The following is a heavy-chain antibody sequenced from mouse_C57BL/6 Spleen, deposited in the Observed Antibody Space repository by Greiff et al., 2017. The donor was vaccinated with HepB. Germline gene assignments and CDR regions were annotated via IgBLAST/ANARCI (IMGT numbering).Heavy chain of an antibody. Sequence: VQLVESGAELVRPGASVTLSCKASGYTFTDYEMHWVKQTPVHGLEWIGAIDPETGGTAYNQKFKGKAILTADKSSSTAYMELRSLTSEDSAVYYCTRNAYYGSSYGYYAMDYWGQGTSVTVSS. CDR2: IDPETGGT. V-gene: IGHV1-15*01. CDR1: GYTFTDYE. J-gene: IGHJ4*01. CDR3: TRNAYYGSSYGYYAMDY. D-gene: IGHD1-1*01.